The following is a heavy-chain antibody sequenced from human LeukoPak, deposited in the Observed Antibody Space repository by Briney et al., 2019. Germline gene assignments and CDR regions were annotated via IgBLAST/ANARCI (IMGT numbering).Heavy chain of an antibody. CDR1: GGTFSSYA. CDR2: IIPIFGTA. D-gene: IGHD2-2*01. V-gene: IGHV1-69*05. J-gene: IGHJ6*03. Sequence: GASVKVSCKASGGTFSSYAISWVRQAPGQGLEWMGGIIPIFGTANYAQKFQGRVTITTDESTSTAYMELSSLRSEDTAVYYCARGYCSSTSCYYYYMDVWGKGTTVTVSS. CDR3: ARGYCSSTSCYYYYMDV.